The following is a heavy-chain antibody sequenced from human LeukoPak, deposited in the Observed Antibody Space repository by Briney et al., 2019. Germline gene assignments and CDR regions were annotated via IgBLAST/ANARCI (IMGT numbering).Heavy chain of an antibody. V-gene: IGHV4-59*08. CDR2: IYYSGST. CDR1: GGSISSYY. CDR3: ARQSDDYSNPWYFDY. Sequence: SETLSLTCTVSGGSISSYYWSWIRQPPGKGLEWIGYIYYSGSTNYNPSLKSRVTISVDTSKNQFSLKLSSVTAADTAVYYCARQSDDYSNPWYFDYWGQGTLVAVSS. J-gene: IGHJ4*02. D-gene: IGHD4-11*01.